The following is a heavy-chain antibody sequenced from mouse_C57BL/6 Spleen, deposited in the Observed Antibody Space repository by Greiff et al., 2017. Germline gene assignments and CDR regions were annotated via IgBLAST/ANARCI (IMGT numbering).Heavy chain of an antibody. D-gene: IGHD3-2*02. J-gene: IGHJ2*01. CDR2: IDPETGGT. V-gene: IGHV1-15*01. Sequence: QVQLKESGAELVRPGASVTLSCKASGYTFTDYEMHWVKQTPVHGLEWIGAIDPETGGTAYNQKFKGKAILTADKSSSTAYMELRSLTSEDSAVYYCTRRGTAQAPYYFDYWGQGTTLTVSS. CDR3: TRRGTAQAPYYFDY. CDR1: GYTFTDYE.